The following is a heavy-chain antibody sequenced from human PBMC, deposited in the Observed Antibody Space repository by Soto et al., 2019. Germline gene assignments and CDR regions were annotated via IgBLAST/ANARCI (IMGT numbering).Heavy chain of an antibody. D-gene: IGHD2-2*01. Sequence: XESLKISGKASRHSLTTFWITWVRQKSDKGLEWMGTVEPRDSYTSYSPSFQGHVTISADKSISTAYLQWSSLQASDTAIYCRVRRYCTRTTCHGRFDQWGQGNLVTVSS. V-gene: IGHV5-10-1*01. CDR1: RHSLTTFW. CDR3: VRRYCTRTTCHGRFDQ. J-gene: IGHJ5*02. CDR2: VEPRDSYT.